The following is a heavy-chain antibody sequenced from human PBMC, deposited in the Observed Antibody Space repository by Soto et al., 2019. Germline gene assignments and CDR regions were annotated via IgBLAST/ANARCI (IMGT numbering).Heavy chain of an antibody. CDR1: GFIFRNFG. V-gene: IGHV3-30*03. J-gene: IGHJ4*02. CDR3: VQGASTAHQPLDS. D-gene: IGHD1-26*01. CDR2: ISGDGNDK. Sequence: QVQLVESGGGMVQPGRSLRLSCAASGFIFRNFGMHWVRRAPGKGLEWVATISGDGNDKYYPDSMKGRFTISRDNFNNTLYLQLNSLRPEDTAVYHCVQGASTAHQPLDSWGQGVLVTVSS.